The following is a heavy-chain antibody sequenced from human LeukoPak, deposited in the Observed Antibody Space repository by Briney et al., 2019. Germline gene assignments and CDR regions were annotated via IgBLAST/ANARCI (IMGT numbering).Heavy chain of an antibody. CDR2: ISAYNGNT. V-gene: IGHV1-18*01. J-gene: IGHJ6*02. CDR3: ARPQSSVVTGYYYYGMDV. Sequence: ASVKVSCKASGYTFTSYGISWVRQAPGQGLEWMGWISAYNGNTNYAQKLQGRVTMTTDTSTSTAYMELRSLRSDDTAVYYCARPQSSVVTGYYYYGMDVWGQGTTVTVSS. CDR1: GYTFTSYG. D-gene: IGHD4-23*01.